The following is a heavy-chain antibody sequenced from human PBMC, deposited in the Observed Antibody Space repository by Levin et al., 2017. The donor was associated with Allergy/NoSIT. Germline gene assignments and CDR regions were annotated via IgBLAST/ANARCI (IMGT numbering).Heavy chain of an antibody. J-gene: IGHJ3*02. CDR3: ARDNIGLPDAFDI. CDR2: ISWNSGSI. D-gene: IGHD3-10*01. V-gene: IGHV3-9*01. CDR1: GFTFDDYA. Sequence: GGSLRLSCAASGFTFDDYAMHWVRQAPGKGLEWVSGISWNSGSIGYADSVKGRFTISRDNAKNYLYLQMNNLRTEDTALYYCARDNIGLPDAFDIWGQGTMVIVSS.